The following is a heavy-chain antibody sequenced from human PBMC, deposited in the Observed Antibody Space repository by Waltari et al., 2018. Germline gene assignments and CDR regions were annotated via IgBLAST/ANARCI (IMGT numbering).Heavy chain of an antibody. D-gene: IGHD6-6*01. Sequence: QVQLVQSGAEVKKPGASVKVSCKASGYTFTSYAMHWVRQAPGQRLEWMGWINAGNGNKKYSHKFQGRVTITRDTSASTAYMELSSRRSEDTAVYYCARGLISIAAPKGLFDYWGQGTLVTVSS. CDR1: GYTFTSYA. CDR3: ARGLISIAAPKGLFDY. CDR2: INAGNGNK. J-gene: IGHJ4*02. V-gene: IGHV1-3*01.